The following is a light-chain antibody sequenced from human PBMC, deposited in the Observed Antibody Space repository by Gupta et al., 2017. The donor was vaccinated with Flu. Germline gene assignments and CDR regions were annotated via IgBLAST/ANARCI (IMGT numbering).Light chain of an antibody. V-gene: IGLV2-14*01. J-gene: IGLJ2*01. Sequence: SALTQPASVSGSPGQSITISCTATSSDVGGYNYVSWYQQHPGKAPKLMIYEVSNRPSGVSNRFSGSKSGNTASLTISGLQAEDEADYYCSSYTSNSTPYVVFGGGTKLTVL. CDR3: SSYTSNSTPYVV. CDR2: EVS. CDR1: SSDVGGYNY.